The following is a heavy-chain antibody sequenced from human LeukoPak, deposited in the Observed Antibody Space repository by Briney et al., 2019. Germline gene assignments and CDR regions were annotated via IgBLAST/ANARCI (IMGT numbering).Heavy chain of an antibody. CDR2: INHSGST. J-gene: IGHJ4*02. Sequence: PSETLSLTCAVYGGSFSGYYWSWIRQPPGKGLEWIGEINHSGSTNYNPSLKSRVTTSVDTSKNQFSLKLSSVTAADTAVYYCARSYYPYYFDYWGQGTLVTVSS. D-gene: IGHD3-10*01. CDR1: GGSFSGYY. V-gene: IGHV4-34*01. CDR3: ARSYYPYYFDY.